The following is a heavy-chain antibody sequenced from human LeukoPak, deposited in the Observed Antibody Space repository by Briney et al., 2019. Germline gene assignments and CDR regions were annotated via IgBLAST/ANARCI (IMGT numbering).Heavy chain of an antibody. CDR3: AKGPYDYVWGTPLYFDY. J-gene: IGHJ4*02. V-gene: IGHV3-23*01. D-gene: IGHD3-16*01. CDR2: ISGSGGST. CDR1: GFTFSSYA. Sequence: GGSLRLSCAASGFTFSSYAMSWARQAPGKGLEWVSAISGSGGSTYYADSVKGRFTISRDNSKNTLYLQMNSLRAEDTAVYYCAKGPYDYVWGTPLYFDYWGQGTLVTVSS.